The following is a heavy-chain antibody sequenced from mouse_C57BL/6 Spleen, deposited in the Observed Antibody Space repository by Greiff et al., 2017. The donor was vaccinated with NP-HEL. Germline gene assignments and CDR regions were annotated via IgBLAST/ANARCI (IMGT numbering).Heavy chain of an antibody. CDR1: GYTFTSYT. CDR2: INPSSGYT. V-gene: IGHV1-4*01. CDR3: ARSNPRYFDV. J-gene: IGHJ1*03. Sequence: QVQLKESGAELARPGASVKMSCKASGYTFTSYTMHWVKQRPGQGLEWIGYINPSSGYTKYNQKFKDKATLTADKSSSTAYMQLSSLTSEDSAVYYCARSNPRYFDVWGTGTTVTVSS.